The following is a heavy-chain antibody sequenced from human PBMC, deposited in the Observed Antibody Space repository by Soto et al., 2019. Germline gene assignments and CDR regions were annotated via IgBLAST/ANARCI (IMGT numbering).Heavy chain of an antibody. CDR2: IIPIFGIA. V-gene: IGHV1-69*08. D-gene: IGHD2-2*01. CDR1: GGTFSRYS. J-gene: IGHJ6*02. CDR3: AREDRDRETGLVPAAIDGMDV. Sequence: QVQLVQSGAEVKKPGSSVKVSCKASGGTFSRYSITWVRQAPGHGLEWIGRIIPIFGIASYAQKFQGRVTITADESTSTAYVELSSLRSDDTAVYYCAREDRDRETGLVPAAIDGMDVWGQGTTVTVSS.